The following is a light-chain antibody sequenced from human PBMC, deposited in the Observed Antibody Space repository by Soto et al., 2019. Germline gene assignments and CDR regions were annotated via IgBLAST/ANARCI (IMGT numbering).Light chain of an antibody. CDR3: QQRGNWPKT. J-gene: IGKJ1*01. V-gene: IGKV3-15*01. CDR2: GAS. Sequence: EIMMTQSPVTLSVSPGERATLSCRASQSVNSNLAWYQQKPGQAPRLLIYGASTRATGIPASFIGNGSGTEFTLTASSLQPEDFALCYCQQRGNWPKTFGQGTKVDIK. CDR1: QSVNSN.